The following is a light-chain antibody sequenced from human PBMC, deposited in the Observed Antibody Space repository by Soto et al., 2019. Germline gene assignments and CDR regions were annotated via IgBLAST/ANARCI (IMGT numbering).Light chain of an antibody. J-gene: IGKJ5*01. V-gene: IGKV1-39*01. CDR2: AAS. Sequence: DIQMTQSPSSLSASVGDRVTITCRASQSIRSYLNWYQQKPGKAPKLLIYAASNLQSGVPSRFSGSGSGTDVTLTISSLQPEDFATYYCQQSYSTPSITFGQGTRLEIK. CDR3: QQSYSTPSIT. CDR1: QSIRSY.